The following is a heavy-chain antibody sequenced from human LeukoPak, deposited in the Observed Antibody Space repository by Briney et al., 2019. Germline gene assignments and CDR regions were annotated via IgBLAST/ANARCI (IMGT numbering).Heavy chain of an antibody. CDR2: LSYTGKT. V-gene: IGHV4-59*02. CDR1: GGSVSSSH. CDR3: SEGYFDPFDR. Sequence: SETLSLTCVVSGGSVSSSHWNWIRQPPGKGLEWIGCLSYTGKTNYNPSLTSRVTISLDSSKNQVSLNLRSVTAADTAFYYCSEGYFDPFDRGGQGTLVTVSS. D-gene: IGHD2/OR15-2a*01. J-gene: IGHJ4*02.